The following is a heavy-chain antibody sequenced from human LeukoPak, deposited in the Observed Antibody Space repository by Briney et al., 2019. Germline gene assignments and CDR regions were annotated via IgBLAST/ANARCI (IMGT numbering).Heavy chain of an antibody. J-gene: IGHJ5*02. CDR2: IYYSGST. Sequence: SETLSLTCTVSGVSISSSSYYWGWIRQPPGKGLEWIGYIYYSGSTNYNPSLKSRVTISVDTSKNQFSLKLSSVTAADTAVYYCARTYYDILTGYLNWFDPWGQGTLVTVSS. CDR3: ARTYYDILTGYLNWFDP. D-gene: IGHD3-9*01. CDR1: GVSISSSSYY. V-gene: IGHV4-61*05.